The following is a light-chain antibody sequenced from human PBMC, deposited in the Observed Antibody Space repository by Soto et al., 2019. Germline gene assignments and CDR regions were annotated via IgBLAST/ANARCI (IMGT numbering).Light chain of an antibody. CDR1: QSVSSSY. CDR2: GAS. Sequence: EIVLTQSPGTLSLSPGERATLSCRASQSVSSSYLAWYQQKPGQAPRLPIYGASSRAPGIPDRFSGGGSGAAFTLTISRLEPEDYAVYYCQQYGSSPPWTFGRGTKVEIK. J-gene: IGKJ1*01. V-gene: IGKV3-20*01. CDR3: QQYGSSPPWT.